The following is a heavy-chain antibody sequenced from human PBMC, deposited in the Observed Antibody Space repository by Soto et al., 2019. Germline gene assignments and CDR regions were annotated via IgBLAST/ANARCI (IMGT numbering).Heavy chain of an antibody. Sequence: EVHLVESGGGLVKPGGSLRLSCAASGFTFTNAWINWVRQAPGKGLEWVGRIKSKTDGGTTDYAEPVKGRFDISRDDSNNMVYPQMNSLKIEDTAIYYCTTDSYSTIIIVRFDYWGHGTLVTVSP. D-gene: IGHD2-8*01. CDR2: IKSKTDGGTT. CDR1: GFTFTNAW. J-gene: IGHJ4*01. V-gene: IGHV3-15*07. CDR3: TTDSYSTIIIVRFDY.